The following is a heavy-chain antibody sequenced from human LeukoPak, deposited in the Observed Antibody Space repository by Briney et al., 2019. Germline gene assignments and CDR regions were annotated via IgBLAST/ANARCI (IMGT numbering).Heavy chain of an antibody. Sequence: SVKVSCKASGYTFNRYGISWVRQAPGQGLEWMGGIIPIFGTANYAQKFQGRVTITADESTSTAYMELSSLRSEDTAVYYCARGEYSYGYDYYYGMDVWGQGTTVTVSS. CDR3: ARGEYSYGYDYYYGMDV. CDR1: GYTFNRYG. CDR2: IIPIFGTA. V-gene: IGHV1-69*13. D-gene: IGHD5-18*01. J-gene: IGHJ6*02.